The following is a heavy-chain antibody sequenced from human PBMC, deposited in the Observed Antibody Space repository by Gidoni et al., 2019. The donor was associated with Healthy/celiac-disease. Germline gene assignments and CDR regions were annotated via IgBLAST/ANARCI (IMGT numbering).Heavy chain of an antibody. D-gene: IGHD3-3*01. V-gene: IGHV3-74*01. CDR1: GFTFSSYW. CDR2: INSDGSST. Sequence: VQLVESGGGLVQPGGSLRLPCAASGFTFSSYWLHWVRQAPGTGLLWVARINSDGSSTSYADAVKGRFTISRDNAKNTLYLQMNSLRAEDTAVYHCARSGVVRGRDVWGQGTTVTVSS. J-gene: IGHJ6*02. CDR3: ARSGVVRGRDV.